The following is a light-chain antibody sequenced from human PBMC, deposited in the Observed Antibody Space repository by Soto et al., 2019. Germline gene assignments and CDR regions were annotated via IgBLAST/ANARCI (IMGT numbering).Light chain of an antibody. V-gene: IGLV1-40*01. CDR3: QSYDSSLSGSV. J-gene: IGLJ2*01. Sequence: QSVLTQPPSVSGAPGQRVSISCTGSRSNNGATYGVHWYRQLPGTAPKLLIYGNTNRPSGVPDRFSGSKSGTSASLAITGLQAEDEADYYCQSYDSSLSGSVFGGGPQLTVL. CDR2: GNT. CDR1: RSNNGATYG.